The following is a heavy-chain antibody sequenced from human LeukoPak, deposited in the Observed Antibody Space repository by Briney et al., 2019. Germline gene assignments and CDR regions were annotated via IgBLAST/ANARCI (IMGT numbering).Heavy chain of an antibody. CDR2: IYYSGST. D-gene: IGHD5-18*01. V-gene: IGHV4-39*01. J-gene: IGHJ4*02. CDR1: GGSISSSGYY. Sequence: NPSETLSLTRTVSGGSISSSGYYWGWLRQPPGKGLEWIGSIYYSGSTFYNPSLKSRVTMSVDTSKYQFSLKVSSVTAADTAVYYCAGELGSYGAFDYWGQGTLVTVSS. CDR3: AGELGSYGAFDY.